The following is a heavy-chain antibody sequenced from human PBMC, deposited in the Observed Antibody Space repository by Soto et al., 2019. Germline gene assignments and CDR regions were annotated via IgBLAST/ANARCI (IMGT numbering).Heavy chain of an antibody. V-gene: IGHV4-39*01. J-gene: IGHJ4*02. CDR2: IYHSGST. CDR1: GDSITSSSHY. Sequence: SETLSLTCTVSGDSITSSSHYWGWIRQPPGKGLEWIGIIYHSGSTYYNPSLKSRVIISVDTSKIQFSLKLSSVTAADTAVYYCARHRNWLQSPTYLDLWGPGTLVTVS. D-gene: IGHD5-12*01. CDR3: ARHRNWLQSPTYLDL.